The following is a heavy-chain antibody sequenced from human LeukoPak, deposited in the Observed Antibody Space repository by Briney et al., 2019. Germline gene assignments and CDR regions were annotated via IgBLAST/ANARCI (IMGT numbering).Heavy chain of an antibody. Sequence: SETLSLTCTVSGGSISSYYWSWIRQPPGKGLEWIGYIYYSGSTYYNPSLKSRVTISVDTSKNQFSLKLSSVTAADTAVYYCARELADTAMVPEYFDYWGQGTLVTVSS. V-gene: IGHV4-59*12. J-gene: IGHJ4*02. CDR3: ARELADTAMVPEYFDY. CDR2: IYYSGST. D-gene: IGHD5-18*01. CDR1: GGSISSYY.